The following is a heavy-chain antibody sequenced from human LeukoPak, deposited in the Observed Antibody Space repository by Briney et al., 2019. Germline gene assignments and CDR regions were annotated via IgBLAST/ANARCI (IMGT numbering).Heavy chain of an antibody. CDR2: ISSSSSYI. D-gene: IGHD3-3*01. V-gene: IGHV3-21*01. J-gene: IGHJ4*02. CDR1: GFTFSSYS. Sequence: GGVLRLSCAASGFTFSSYSMNWVRQAPGKGLEWVSSISSSSSYIYYADSVKGRFTISRDNAKNSLYLQMNSLRAEDTAVYYCASDFWSGYYFDYWGQGTLVTVSS. CDR3: ASDFWSGYYFDY.